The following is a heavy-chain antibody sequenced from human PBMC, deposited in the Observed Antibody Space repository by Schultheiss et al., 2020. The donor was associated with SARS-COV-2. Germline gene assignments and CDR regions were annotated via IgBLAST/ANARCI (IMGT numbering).Heavy chain of an antibody. CDR2: IWYDGSNK. D-gene: IGHD6-19*01. J-gene: IGHJ4*02. V-gene: IGHV3-33*08. Sequence: GGSLRLSCAASGFTFSSYGMHWVRQAPGKGLEWVAVIWYDGSNKYYADSVKGRFTISRDNSKNTLYLQMNSLRADDTAVYYCASSYSPPQIAVVVQWFDYWGQGTLVTVSS. CDR1: GFTFSSYG. CDR3: ASSYSPPQIAVVVQWFDY.